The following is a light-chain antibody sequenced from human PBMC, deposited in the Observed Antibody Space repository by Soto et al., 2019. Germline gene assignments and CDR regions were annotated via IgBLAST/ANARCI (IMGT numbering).Light chain of an antibody. J-gene: IGKJ5*01. V-gene: IGKV1-33*01. CDR1: QDINIY. CDR2: DAS. Sequence: DIQITDSQSSLLASVGYICTIRLDATQDINIYLNWYQQKPGKAPNLLIYDASNLEIGVPSRFSGSGSGTHFTFTISSLQTEDIGTYYCQQYDILPITFGRGTRLEIK. CDR3: QQYDILPIT.